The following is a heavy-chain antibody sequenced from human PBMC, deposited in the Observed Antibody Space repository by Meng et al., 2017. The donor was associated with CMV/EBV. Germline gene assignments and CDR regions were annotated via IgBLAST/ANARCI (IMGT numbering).Heavy chain of an antibody. D-gene: IGHD3-16*01. Sequence: FTVTRCAISGVRRGPGKGREWVSVIYSGGSSTYYADSVKGRFTISRDNSKNTLYLQLNSLRAEDTAVYYCAKSPMNYLGPNKNSPYYFDYWGQGTLVTVS. J-gene: IGHJ4*02. CDR2: IYSGGSST. CDR1: FTVTRCA. CDR3: AKSPMNYLGPNKNSPYYFDY. V-gene: IGHV3-23*03.